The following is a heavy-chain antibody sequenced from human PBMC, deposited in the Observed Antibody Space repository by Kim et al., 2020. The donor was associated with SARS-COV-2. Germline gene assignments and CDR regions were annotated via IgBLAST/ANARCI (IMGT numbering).Heavy chain of an antibody. CDR1: GGSISSYY. J-gene: IGHJ2*01. Sequence: SETLSLTCTVSGGSISSYYWSWIRQPPGKGLEWIGYIYYSGSTNYNPSLKSRVTITVDTSKNQFSLKLSSVTAADTAGYYCARVRGSYYGSGLGYFDLWGRGTLVTVSS. D-gene: IGHD3-10*01. CDR3: ARVRGSYYGSGLGYFDL. CDR2: IYYSGST. V-gene: IGHV4-59*01.